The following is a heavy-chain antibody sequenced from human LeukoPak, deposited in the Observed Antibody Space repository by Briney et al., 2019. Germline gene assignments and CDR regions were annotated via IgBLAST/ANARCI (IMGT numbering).Heavy chain of an antibody. CDR1: GGSISSGGYS. J-gene: IGHJ5*02. V-gene: IGHV4-30-2*01. CDR3: ARGPLVTMVRGVTTINWFDP. CDR2: IYHSGST. Sequence: SQTLSLTCAVSGGSISSGGYSWSWIRQPPGKGLEWIGYIYHSGSTYYNPSLKSRVTISVDRSKNQFSLKLSSVTAAGTAVYYCARGPLVTMVRGVTTINWFDPWGQGTLVTVSS. D-gene: IGHD3-10*01.